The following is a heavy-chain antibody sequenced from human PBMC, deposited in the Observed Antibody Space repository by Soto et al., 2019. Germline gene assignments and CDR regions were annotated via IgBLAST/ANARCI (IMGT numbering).Heavy chain of an antibody. J-gene: IGHJ4*02. CDR3: VRGHWSFDY. Sequence: GGSLRLSCAASGFTLSDNYMAWVRQAPGKGLEWVARSRNKDHSYSREYAASVKGRFTISRDDSQHSLYLQMSSLKAEDTAVYYCVRGHWSFDYWGQGTVVTVSS. D-gene: IGHD2-8*02. CDR1: GFTLSDNY. CDR2: SRNKDHSYSR. V-gene: IGHV3-72*01.